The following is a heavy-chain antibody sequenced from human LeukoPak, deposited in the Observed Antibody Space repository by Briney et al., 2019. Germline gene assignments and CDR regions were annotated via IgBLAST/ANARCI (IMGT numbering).Heavy chain of an antibody. J-gene: IGHJ4*02. CDR1: GGSISRNNW. CDR2: IFHSGST. Sequence: TLSLTCGLCGGSISRNNWWSWVRKPPGKGLEWIGEIFHSGSTNYNPSLESRVSMSLDKSKNQFSLKLASVTAADTAVYYCARDLYGSGTRFDYWGQGTLVTVSS. D-gene: IGHD3-10*01. V-gene: IGHV4-4*02. CDR3: ARDLYGSGTRFDY.